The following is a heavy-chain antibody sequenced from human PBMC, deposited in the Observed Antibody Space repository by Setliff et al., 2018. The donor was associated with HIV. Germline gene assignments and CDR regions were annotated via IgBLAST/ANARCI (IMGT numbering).Heavy chain of an antibody. CDR3: ARVPYRSAWFSGGHDAFDV. V-gene: IGHV1-18*01. J-gene: IGHJ3*01. CDR2: ISGYNGNT. CDR1: GYTFSSYG. Sequence: ASLKVSCKASGYTFSSYGISWVRQAPGQGLEWMGWISGYNGNTKYVQKLQGRVTMTTDTSTRTVYMELRSLRHDDTAEYFCARVPYRSAWFSGGHDAFDVWGQGTMVTVSS. D-gene: IGHD6-19*01.